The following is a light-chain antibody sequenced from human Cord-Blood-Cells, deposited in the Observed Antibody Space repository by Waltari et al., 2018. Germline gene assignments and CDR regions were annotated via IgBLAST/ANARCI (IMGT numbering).Light chain of an antibody. CDR3: SSYTSSSPVV. V-gene: IGLV2-14*01. J-gene: IGLJ2*01. CDR1: SSDVGGYNS. CDR2: EVS. Sequence: QSALTQPASVSGSPGQSTTISCTGTSSDVGGYNSVPWYQQHPGKAPKLMIYEVSTQPSGVSNRVSGSKSGNTASLTISGLQAEDEADYYCSSYTSSSPVVFGGGTKLTVL.